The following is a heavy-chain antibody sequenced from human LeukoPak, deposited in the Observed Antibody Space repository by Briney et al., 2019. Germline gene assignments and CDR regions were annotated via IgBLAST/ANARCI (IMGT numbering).Heavy chain of an antibody. CDR3: ASYLGATGSDY. D-gene: IGHD1-26*01. Sequence: PGGSLRLSCAASGFTFSSYAMHWVRQAPGKGLEWVAVISYDGSNKYYADSVKGRFTISRDNSKNTLYLQMNNLRAEDTAVYYCASYLGATGSDYWGQGTLVTVSS. V-gene: IGHV3-30-3*01. CDR2: ISYDGSNK. J-gene: IGHJ4*02. CDR1: GFTFSSYA.